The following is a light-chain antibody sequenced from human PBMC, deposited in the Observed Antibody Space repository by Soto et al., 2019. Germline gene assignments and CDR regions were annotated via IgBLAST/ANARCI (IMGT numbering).Light chain of an antibody. J-gene: IGKJ1*01. V-gene: IGKV3-15*01. Sequence: EIVLTQSPGTLSLSPGERATLSCRASQSVATNLAWYQQRPGQAPRLLIYGASKRAIGLPARFSGSGSGTEFTLTITSLQSEDFAVYYCQQYNKWPQTFGQGTKVDI. CDR1: QSVATN. CDR2: GAS. CDR3: QQYNKWPQT.